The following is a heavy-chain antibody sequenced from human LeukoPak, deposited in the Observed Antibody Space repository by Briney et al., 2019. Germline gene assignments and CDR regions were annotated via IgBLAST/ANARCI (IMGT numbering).Heavy chain of an antibody. CDR3: ARVGYSSGWRYYYYYMDV. D-gene: IGHD6-19*01. V-gene: IGHV1-8*03. CDR1: GYTFTSYD. Sequence: ASVKVSCKASGYTFTSYDINWVRQATGQGLEWMGWMDPNSGNTGYAQKFQGRVTITRNTSISTAYMELSSLRSEDTAVYYCARVGYSSGWRYYYYYMDVWGKGTTVTVSS. CDR2: MDPNSGNT. J-gene: IGHJ6*03.